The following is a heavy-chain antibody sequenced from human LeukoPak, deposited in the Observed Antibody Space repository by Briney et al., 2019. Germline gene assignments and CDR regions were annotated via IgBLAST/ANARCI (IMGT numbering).Heavy chain of an antibody. CDR2: MNPNSGNT. CDR3: ARSELRTRYDFWSGYYPNWFDP. D-gene: IGHD3-3*01. CDR1: GYTFTSYD. Sequence: ASVKVSCKASGYTFTSYDINWVRQATGQGLEWMGWMNPNSGNTGYAQKFQGRVTITRNTSISTAYMELSSLRSEDTAVYYCARSELRTRYDFWSGYYPNWFDPWGQGTLVTVSS. V-gene: IGHV1-8*03. J-gene: IGHJ5*02.